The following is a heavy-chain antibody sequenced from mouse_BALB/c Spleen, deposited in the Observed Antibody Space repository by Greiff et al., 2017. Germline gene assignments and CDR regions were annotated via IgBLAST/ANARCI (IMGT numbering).Heavy chain of an antibody. CDR2: IYPGSGST. J-gene: IGHJ2*01. V-gene: IGHV1S22*01. CDR3: TRLAYGNYFYYFDY. D-gene: IGHD2-1*01. CDR1: GYTFTSYW. Sequence: LQQPGSELVRPGASVKLSCKASGYTFTSYWMHWVKQRHGQGLEWIGNIYPGSGSTNYDEKFKSKGTLTVDTSSSTAYMHLSSLTSEDSAVYYCTRLAYGNYFYYFDYWGQGTTLTVSS.